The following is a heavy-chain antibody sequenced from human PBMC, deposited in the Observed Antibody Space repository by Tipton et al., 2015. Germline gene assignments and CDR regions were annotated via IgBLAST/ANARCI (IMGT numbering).Heavy chain of an antibody. CDR3: ARHGSGWYSFDY. V-gene: IGHV4-39*01. Sequence: TLSLTCTVSGASLSGGTYYWSWIRQPPGKALEWIGSISYSGSIYYNPSLKSRVTMSVGSSKTHFSLNLNTVTAADTAVYYCARHGSGWYSFDYCGQGILVTVSS. CDR1: GASLSGGTYY. J-gene: IGHJ4*02. D-gene: IGHD6-13*01. CDR2: ISYSGSI.